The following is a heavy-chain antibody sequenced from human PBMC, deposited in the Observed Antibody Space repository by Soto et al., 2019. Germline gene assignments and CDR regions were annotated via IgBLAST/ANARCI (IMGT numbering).Heavy chain of an antibody. CDR3: AKGGFKLNAAIVYW. D-gene: IGHD2-2*01. Sequence: HPGGSLRLSCAASGFTFSSYGMHWVRQAPGKGLEWVAVISYDGSNKYYADSVKGRFTISRDNSKNTLYLQMNSLRAEDTAVYYCAKGGFKLNAAIVYWWGQGTLVTVSS. CDR2: ISYDGSNK. CDR1: GFTFSSYG. J-gene: IGHJ4*02. V-gene: IGHV3-30*18.